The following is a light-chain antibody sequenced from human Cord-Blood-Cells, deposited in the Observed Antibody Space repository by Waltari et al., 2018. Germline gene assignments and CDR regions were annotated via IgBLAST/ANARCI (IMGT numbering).Light chain of an antibody. CDR2: GAS. CDR3: QQYNNWIT. V-gene: IGKV3-15*01. J-gene: IGKJ5*01. CDR1: QSVSSN. Sequence: EIVMTQSPATLSVSPGERATLSCRASQSVSSNLAWYQQKPGKAPRLLIYGASTRATCIPARFSGSGSWTEFTLTISSLQSEDFAVYYCQQYNNWITFGQGTRLEIK.